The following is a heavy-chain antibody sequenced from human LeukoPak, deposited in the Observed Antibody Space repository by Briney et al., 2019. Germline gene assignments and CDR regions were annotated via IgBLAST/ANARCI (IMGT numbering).Heavy chain of an antibody. V-gene: IGHV4-34*01. CDR1: GGSFSGYY. D-gene: IGHD3-16*02. Sequence: PSETLSLTCAVYGGSFSGYYWSWIRQPPGKGLEWIGEINHSESTNYNPSLKSRVTISVDTSKNQFSLKLSSVTAADTAVYYCARGHRCPQGTCIVSYGMDVWGQGTTVTVSS. CDR2: INHSEST. CDR3: ARGHRCPQGTCIVSYGMDV. J-gene: IGHJ6*02.